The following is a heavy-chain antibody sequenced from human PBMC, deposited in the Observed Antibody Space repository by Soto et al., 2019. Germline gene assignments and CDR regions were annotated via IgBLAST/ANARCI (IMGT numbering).Heavy chain of an antibody. CDR1: GGTFSSYA. CDR2: IIPIFGTA. CDR3: ARGISHYYDSSGYTWL. Sequence: VSCKASGGTFSSYAISWVRQAPGQGLEWMGGIIPIFGTANYAQKFQGRVTITADKSTSTAYMELSSLRSEDTAVYYCARGISHYYDSSGYTWLWGQGTLVTVSS. V-gene: IGHV1-69*06. D-gene: IGHD3-22*01. J-gene: IGHJ4*02.